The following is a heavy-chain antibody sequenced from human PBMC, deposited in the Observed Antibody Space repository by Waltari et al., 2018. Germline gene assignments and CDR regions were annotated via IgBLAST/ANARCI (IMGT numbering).Heavy chain of an antibody. V-gene: IGHV4-34*01. Sequence: QVQLQQWGAGLLTLSETLSPTCAAYGGSFSGYYWSWLRQRPGKGLEWIGEINHSGSTNYNPSLKSRVTISVDTSKNQFSLKLSSVTAADTAVYYCARGIAQWLVRAEYFQHWGQGTLVTVSS. D-gene: IGHD6-19*01. J-gene: IGHJ1*01. CDR3: ARGIAQWLVRAEYFQH. CDR2: INHSGST. CDR1: GGSFSGYY.